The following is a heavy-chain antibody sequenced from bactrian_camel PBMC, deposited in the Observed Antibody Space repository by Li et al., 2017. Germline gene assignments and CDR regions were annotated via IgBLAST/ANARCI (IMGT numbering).Heavy chain of an antibody. CDR2: TDSEGRT. V-gene: IGHV3S53*01. CDR3: ATHNSNPDWAGRLTPRAYKY. CDR1: GYTISVMC. J-gene: IGHJ4*01. D-gene: IGHD2*01. Sequence: VQLVESGGGSVQVGGSLTLSCAAPGYTISVMCVGWFRQAPGKEREEVAATDSEGRTTYTDSVKGRFTISRDNAKNTVYLQMNNLRPEDTTKYFCATHNSNPDWAGRLTPRAYKYWGQGTQVTVS.